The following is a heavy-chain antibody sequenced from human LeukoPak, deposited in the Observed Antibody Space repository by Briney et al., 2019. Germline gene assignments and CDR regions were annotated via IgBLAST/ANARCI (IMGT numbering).Heavy chain of an antibody. CDR3: ANSYGSGRYY. CDR2: ISGSGGST. CDR1: GFTFSSYA. D-gene: IGHD3-10*01. V-gene: IGHV3-23*01. Sequence: PPGGSLRLSCAASGFTFSSYAMSWVRQAPGKGLKWVSAISGSGGSTYYADSVKGRFTISRDNSKNTLYLQMISLRAEDTAVYYCANSYGSGRYYWGQGTLVTVSS. J-gene: IGHJ4*02.